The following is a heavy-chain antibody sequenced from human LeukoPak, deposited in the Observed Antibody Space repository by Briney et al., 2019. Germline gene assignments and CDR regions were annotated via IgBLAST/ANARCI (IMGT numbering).Heavy chain of an antibody. J-gene: IGHJ4*02. V-gene: IGHV1-2*02. CDR1: GYTFTSYD. Sequence: GASVKVSCKTSGYTFTSYDINWVRQATGQGLEWMGWINPKSGGTTYAQKFQGRVTMTGDTSISTAFMELSRLRSDDTAMYHCVRGCSTTSCYAYWGQGTLVTVSS. CDR3: VRGCSTTSCYAY. CDR2: INPKSGGT. D-gene: IGHD2-2*01.